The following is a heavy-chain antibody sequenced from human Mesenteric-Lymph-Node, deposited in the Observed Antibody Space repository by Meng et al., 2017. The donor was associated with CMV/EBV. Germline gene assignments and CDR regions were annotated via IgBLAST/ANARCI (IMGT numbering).Heavy chain of an antibody. CDR1: GFAFSTYN. D-gene: IGHD2-15*01. Sequence: GGSLRLSCVASGFAFSTYNMNWFRQAPGKGLEWVSSITSNSNYIWYADSVKGRFTISRDNAKNSLYLQMNTLRADDTAVYYCVRDAGWFHFDYWGQGTLVTVSS. J-gene: IGHJ4*02. CDR3: VRDAGWFHFDY. CDR2: ITSNSNYI. V-gene: IGHV3-21*01.